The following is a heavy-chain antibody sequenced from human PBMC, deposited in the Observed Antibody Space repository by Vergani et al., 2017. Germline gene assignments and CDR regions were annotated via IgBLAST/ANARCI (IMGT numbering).Heavy chain of an antibody. CDR3: AKGGYYDILTLGY. J-gene: IGHJ4*02. D-gene: IGHD3-9*01. CDR1: GFSFNSYW. Sequence: DVHLAESGGGFFQPGGSLRLSCSASGFSFNSYWMHWVRQVPGKGLLWVSRIKSDGSITAYADSVKGRFTISRDNAQNTLYLQMNSLRVEDTGVYYCAKGGYYDILTLGYWGQGTLVTVSS. CDR2: IKSDGSIT. V-gene: IGHV3-74*03.